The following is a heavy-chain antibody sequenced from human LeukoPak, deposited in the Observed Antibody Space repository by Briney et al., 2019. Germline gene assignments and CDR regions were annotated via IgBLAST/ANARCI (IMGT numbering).Heavy chain of an antibody. CDR2: ISAYNGNT. J-gene: IGHJ4*02. CDR1: GYTFTSYG. V-gene: IGHV1-18*01. D-gene: IGHD4-17*01. CDR3: ARENGAHDYGDFGVTEIVY. Sequence: ASVKVSCKASGYTFTSYGISWVRQAPGQGLEWMGWISAYNGNTNYAQKLQGRVTMTTDTSTSTAYMELRSLRSDDTAVYYCARENGAHDYGDFGVTEIVYWGQGTLVTVSS.